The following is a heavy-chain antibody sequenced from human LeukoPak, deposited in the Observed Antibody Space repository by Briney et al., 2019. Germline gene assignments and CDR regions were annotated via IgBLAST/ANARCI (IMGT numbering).Heavy chain of an antibody. CDR3: ARSTGGDWYAFDI. D-gene: IGHD2-21*02. V-gene: IGHV3-21*01. CDR2: ISTSSSYI. J-gene: IGHJ3*02. CDR1: GFTFSSYS. Sequence: PGGSLRLSCAASGFTFSSYSMNWVRRAPGKGLEWVSSISTSSSYIYYADSVKGRFTISRDNAKNSLYLQMNSLRAEDTAVYYCARSTGGDWYAFDIWGQGTMVTVSS.